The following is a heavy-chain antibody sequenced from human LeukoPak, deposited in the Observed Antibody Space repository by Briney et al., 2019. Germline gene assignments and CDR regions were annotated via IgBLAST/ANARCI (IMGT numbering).Heavy chain of an antibody. V-gene: IGHV3-48*04. CDR1: GFTFSSYS. CDR2: ISSSSSTI. J-gene: IGHJ4*02. CDR3: ARDRGYYGYYFDY. D-gene: IGHD3-10*01. Sequence: GGSLRLSCAASGFTFSSYSVNWVRQAPGKGLEWVSYISSSSSTIYYADSVKGRFTISRDNAKNSLYLQMNSLRAEDTAVYYCARDRGYYGYYFDYWGQGTLVTVSS.